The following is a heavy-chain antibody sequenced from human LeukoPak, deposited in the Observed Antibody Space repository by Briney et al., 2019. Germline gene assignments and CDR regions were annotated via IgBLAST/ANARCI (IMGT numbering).Heavy chain of an antibody. CDR3: ARDRDSSGWLDY. Sequence: GGSLRLSCAASGFTVSSNYMSWVRQAPGKGLEWVSVIYSGGSTYYADSVKGRFTISRDNSKNTLYLQMNSLRAVDTAVYYCARDRDSSGWLDYWGQGTLVTVSS. CDR2: IYSGGST. D-gene: IGHD6-19*01. V-gene: IGHV3-66*01. J-gene: IGHJ4*02. CDR1: GFTVSSNY.